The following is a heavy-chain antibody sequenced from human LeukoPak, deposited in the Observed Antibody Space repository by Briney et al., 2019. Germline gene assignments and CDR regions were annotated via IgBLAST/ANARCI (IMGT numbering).Heavy chain of an antibody. Sequence: GGSLRLSCAASGFTFSSYSMNWVRQAPGKGLEWVSYISSSGSTIYYADSVKGRFAISRDNAKNSLYLQMNSLRAEDTAVYYCAELGITMIGGVWGKGTTVTVSS. CDR3: AELGITMIGGV. CDR2: ISSSGSTI. CDR1: GFTFSSYS. V-gene: IGHV3-48*04. J-gene: IGHJ6*04. D-gene: IGHD3-10*02.